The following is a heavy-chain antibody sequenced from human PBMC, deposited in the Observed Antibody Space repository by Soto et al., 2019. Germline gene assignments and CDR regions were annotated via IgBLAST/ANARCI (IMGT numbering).Heavy chain of an antibody. J-gene: IGHJ4*02. CDR3: AKEDGAGVKS. Sequence: QVHLVQSGAEMKKPGSSVKVSCKVSGGDLTNSGISWVRQAPGQGLEWMGGIFPLLAMVDYSQKFQGRVTITADESTTPAHMALGTLRSDDTAVYYCAKEDGAGVKSGGQGTVVIVSS. V-gene: IGHV1-69*04. D-gene: IGHD1-26*01. CDR2: IFPLLAMV. CDR1: GGDLTNSG.